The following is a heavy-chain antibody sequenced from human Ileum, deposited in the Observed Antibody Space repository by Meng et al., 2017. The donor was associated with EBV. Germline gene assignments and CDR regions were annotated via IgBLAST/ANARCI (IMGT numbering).Heavy chain of an antibody. V-gene: IGHV4-4*02. D-gene: IGHD5-18*01. CDR2: IYHSGGT. J-gene: IGHJ4*02. CDR3: ARWAFIYSYGFDH. CDR1: GASTTESNA. Sequence: PLRVSGPVQAQPSGTLSRTCAVFGASTTESNAWCWVQQPPEKGLECIGEIYHSGGTNYNPSLKSRVTISVDKSKNQISLKLNSVTAADTAVYYCARWAFIYSYGFDHWGQGTLVTVSS.